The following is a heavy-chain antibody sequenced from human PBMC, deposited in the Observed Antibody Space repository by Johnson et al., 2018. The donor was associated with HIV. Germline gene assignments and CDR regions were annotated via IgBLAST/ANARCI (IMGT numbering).Heavy chain of an antibody. Sequence: QMQLVESGGGLVKPGGSLRLSCAASGFTFSSYAMNWVRQAPGKGLEWVAVIWYDGSNKYYADSVKGRFTISRDNSKNTLYLQMNSLRAEDTAVYYCARGRTRITGITFLFPVDIWGQGTMVTVSS. CDR2: IWYDGSNK. CDR3: ARGRTRITGITFLFPVDI. V-gene: IGHV3-33*08. D-gene: IGHD1-7*01. CDR1: GFTFSSYA. J-gene: IGHJ3*02.